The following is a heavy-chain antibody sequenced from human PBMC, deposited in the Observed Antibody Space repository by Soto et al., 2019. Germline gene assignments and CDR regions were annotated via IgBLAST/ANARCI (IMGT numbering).Heavy chain of an antibody. Sequence: GASVKVSCKVSGYTLTELSMHWVRQAPGKGLEWMGGFDPEDGETIYAQKFQGRVTMTEDTSTDTAYMELSSLRSEDTAVYYCATFGPNFWSGYPLADVWGQGTTVTVSS. CDR1: GYTLTELS. J-gene: IGHJ6*02. D-gene: IGHD3-3*01. V-gene: IGHV1-24*01. CDR3: ATFGPNFWSGYPLADV. CDR2: FDPEDGET.